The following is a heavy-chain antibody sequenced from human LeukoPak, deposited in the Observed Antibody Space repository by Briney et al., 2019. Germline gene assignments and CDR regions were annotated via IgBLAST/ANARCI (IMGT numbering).Heavy chain of an antibody. D-gene: IGHD1-26*01. CDR1: GGSISSYY. J-gene: IGHJ3*02. Sequence: SETLSLTCTVSGGSISSYYWGWILQPAGKGLEWIGRIYTSGSTNYNPSLKSRVTISVDTSKNQFSLKLSSVTAADTAVYYCARGGGSYPRRAFDIWGQGTMVTVSS. V-gene: IGHV4-4*07. CDR2: IYTSGST. CDR3: ARGGGSYPRRAFDI.